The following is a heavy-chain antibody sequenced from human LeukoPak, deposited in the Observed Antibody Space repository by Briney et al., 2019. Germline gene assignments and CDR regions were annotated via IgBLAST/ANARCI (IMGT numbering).Heavy chain of an antibody. J-gene: IGHJ4*02. CDR2: IYYSGST. V-gene: IGHV4-59*01. Sequence: SETLSLTCTVSGGSISIYYWRWIRQPPGKGLEWIGYIYYSGSTNYNPSLRSRVTISVDASKNQFSLKLSSVTAADTAVYYCARGDYFKVDYWGQGTLVTVSS. CDR3: ARGDYFKVDY. CDR1: GGSISIYY. D-gene: IGHD2/OR15-2a*01.